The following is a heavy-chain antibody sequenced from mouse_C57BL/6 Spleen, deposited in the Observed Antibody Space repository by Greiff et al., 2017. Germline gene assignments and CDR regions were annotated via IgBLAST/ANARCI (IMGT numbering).Heavy chain of an antibody. CDR3: TRLGTTVVVSYWYCDV. CDR2: IDPETGGT. CDR1: GYTFTDYE. Sequence: QVQLQQSGAELVRPGASVTLSCKASGYTFTDYEMHWVKQTPVHGLEWIGAIDPETGGTAYNQKFKGKAILTADKSSSTAYMELRSLTSEDSAVYYCTRLGTTVVVSYWYCDVWGTGTTVTVSS. J-gene: IGHJ1*03. V-gene: IGHV1-15*01. D-gene: IGHD1-1*01.